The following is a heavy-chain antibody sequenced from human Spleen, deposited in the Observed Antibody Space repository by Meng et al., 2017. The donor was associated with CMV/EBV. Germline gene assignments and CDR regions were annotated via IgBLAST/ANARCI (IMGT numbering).Heavy chain of an antibody. CDR1: GGSISSSSYY. Sequence: SETLSLTCTVSGGSISSSSYYWSWIRQPPGKGLEWIGSMYYSGSTYYNPSLKSRVTISVDTSKNQFSLKLTSVTAADTAVYYCERVGEAAAAGTNSDYWGQGTLVTVSS. CDR2: MYYSGST. J-gene: IGHJ4*02. V-gene: IGHV4-39*07. D-gene: IGHD6-13*01. CDR3: ERVGEAAAAGTNSDY.